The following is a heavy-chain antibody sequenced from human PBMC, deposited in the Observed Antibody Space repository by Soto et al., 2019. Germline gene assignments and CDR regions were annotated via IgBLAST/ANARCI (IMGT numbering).Heavy chain of an antibody. J-gene: IGHJ4*02. CDR2: IYWDDDK. D-gene: IGHD3-10*01. V-gene: IGHV2-5*02. CDR3: AHTPWFGDKFDS. Sequence: QITLKESGPTLLKPTQTRTLTCTFSVFSLNTGGVGVGWIRQPPGKSLDWLAVIYWDDDKRYSPSLKTRLSISKDTSKNQVVLTVTNLDSVDTATYYCAHTPWFGDKFDSWGQGTLVTVSS. CDR1: VFSLNTGGVG.